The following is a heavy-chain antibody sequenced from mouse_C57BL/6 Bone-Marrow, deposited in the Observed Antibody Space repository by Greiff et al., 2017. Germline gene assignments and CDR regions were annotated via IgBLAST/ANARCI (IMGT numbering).Heavy chain of an antibody. J-gene: IGHJ1*03. V-gene: IGHV14-4*01. D-gene: IGHD1-1*01. Sequence: VQLQQSGAELVRPGASVKLSCTASGFNIKDDYMHWVKQRPEQGLEWIGWIDPENGDTEYASKFQGKATITAETSSNTAYLQLSSLTSEDTAVYYCTPHYYGSSYGDWYFDVWGTGTTVTVSS. CDR2: IDPENGDT. CDR3: TPHYYGSSYGDWYFDV. CDR1: GFNIKDDY.